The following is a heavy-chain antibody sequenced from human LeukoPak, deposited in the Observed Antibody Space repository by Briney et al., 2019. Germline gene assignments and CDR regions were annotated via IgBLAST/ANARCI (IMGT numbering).Heavy chain of an antibody. D-gene: IGHD3-22*01. V-gene: IGHV1-2*02. CDR1: GYTFTGYY. J-gene: IGHJ4*02. CDR2: INPNSGGT. Sequence: GASVKVSCKASGYTFTGYYMHWVRQAPGQGLEWMGWINPNSGGTNYAQKFQGRVTMTKDTSISTAYMELSRLRSDDTAVYYCARADTYYYDSSGYYSLWGQGTLVTVSS. CDR3: ARADTYYYDSSGYYSL.